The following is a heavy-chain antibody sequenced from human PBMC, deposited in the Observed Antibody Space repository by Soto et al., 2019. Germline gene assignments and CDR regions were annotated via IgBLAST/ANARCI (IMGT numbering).Heavy chain of an antibody. J-gene: IGHJ4*02. CDR3: ARHHRAGAIAVAGFVGY. V-gene: IGHV5-51*01. CDR1: WYRCTGYW. Sequence: PGVSLKVSSKVSWYRCTGYWIVWVRQMPGKGLEWMGIIYPGDSDTRYSPSFQGQVTISADKSISTAYLQWSSLKASDTAMYYCARHHRAGAIAVAGFVGYWGPGTLVTVSS. D-gene: IGHD6-19*01. CDR2: IYPGDSDT.